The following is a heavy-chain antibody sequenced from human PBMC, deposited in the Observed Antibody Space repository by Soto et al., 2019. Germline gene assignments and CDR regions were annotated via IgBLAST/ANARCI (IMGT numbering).Heavy chain of an antibody. CDR2: INHSGST. V-gene: IGHV4-34*01. D-gene: IGHD6-19*01. CDR1: GGSFSGYY. CDR3: ARAAGRPSGYNWFDP. J-gene: IGHJ5*02. Sequence: QVQLQQWGAGLLKPSETLSLTCAVYGGSFSGYYWSWIRQPPGKGLEWIGEINHSGSTNYNPSLKSRVTISVDTSKNQFSLKLSSVTAADTAVYYCARAAGRPSGYNWFDPWGQGTLVTVSS.